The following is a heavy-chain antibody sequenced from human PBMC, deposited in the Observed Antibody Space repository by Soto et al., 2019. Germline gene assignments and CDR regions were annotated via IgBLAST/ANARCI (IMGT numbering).Heavy chain of an antibody. CDR1: GGSISSYY. D-gene: IGHD3-10*01. Sequence: SETLSLTCTVSGGSISSYYWSWIRQPPGKGLEWIGYIYYSGSTNYNPSLKSRVTISVDTSKNQFSLKLSSVTAADTAVYYCARDMREVRGVIIKENGFDPWGQGTLVTASS. J-gene: IGHJ5*02. CDR3: ARDMREVRGVIIKENGFDP. V-gene: IGHV4-59*01. CDR2: IYYSGST.